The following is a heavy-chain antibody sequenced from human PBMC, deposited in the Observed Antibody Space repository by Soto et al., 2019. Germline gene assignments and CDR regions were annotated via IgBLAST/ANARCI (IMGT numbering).Heavy chain of an antibody. J-gene: IGHJ4*02. CDR2: IRSKAYGGTT. CDR3: TRENTAMAFDY. V-gene: IGHV3-49*04. Sequence: PGGSLILSCTASGFTFGDYAMSWVRQAPGKGLEWVGFIRSKAYGGTTEYAASVKGRFTISRDDSKSIAYLQMNSLKTEDTAVYYCTRENTAMAFDYWGQGTLVTVSS. CDR1: GFTFGDYA. D-gene: IGHD5-18*01.